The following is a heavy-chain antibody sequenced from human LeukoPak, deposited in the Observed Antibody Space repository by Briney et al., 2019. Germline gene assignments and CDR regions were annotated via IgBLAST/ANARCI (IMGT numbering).Heavy chain of an antibody. CDR3: ARGRVASGQRKRNWFDP. CDR2: IHYSGTT. J-gene: IGHJ5*02. Sequence: PSQTLSLTCGVSGGSISKSDYYWSWIRQPPGKGLEWIGYIHYSGTTHYNPSLKSRVTISVDTSKNQFSLKLSSVTAADTAVYYCARGRVASGQRKRNWFDPWGQGTLVTVSS. V-gene: IGHV4-30-4*08. CDR1: GGSISKSDYY. D-gene: IGHD1-1*01.